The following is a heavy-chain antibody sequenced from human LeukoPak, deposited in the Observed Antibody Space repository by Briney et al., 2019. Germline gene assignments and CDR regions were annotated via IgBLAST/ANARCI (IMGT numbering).Heavy chain of an antibody. D-gene: IGHD2-2*01. CDR3: GKDHKFGGYCSRTGCHEGPIDY. CDR1: GFTFDDYA. J-gene: IGHJ4*02. CDR2: ISWNSGSL. V-gene: IGHV3-9*01. Sequence: GGSLRLSCAASGFTFDDYAMHWVRQAPGKGLEWVSGISWNSGSLGYADSVKGRFTISRDNAKKSLYLQMNSLRAEDTALYYCGKDHKFGGYCSRTGCHEGPIDYWGQGTLVTVSS.